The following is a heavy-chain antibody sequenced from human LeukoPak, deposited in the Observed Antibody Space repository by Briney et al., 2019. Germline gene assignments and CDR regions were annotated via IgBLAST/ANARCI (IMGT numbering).Heavy chain of an antibody. CDR2: IYYSGST. V-gene: IGHV4-39*07. CDR3: ASGFYEQAGLYSYDAFDI. J-gene: IGHJ3*02. Sequence: SETLSLTCTVSGGSISSSSYYWGWIRQPPGKGLEWIGSIYYSGSTYYNPSLKSRVTISVDTSKNQFSLKLSSVTAADTAVYYCASGFYEQAGLYSYDAFDIWGQGTMVTVSS. D-gene: IGHD2-15*01. CDR1: GGSISSSSYY.